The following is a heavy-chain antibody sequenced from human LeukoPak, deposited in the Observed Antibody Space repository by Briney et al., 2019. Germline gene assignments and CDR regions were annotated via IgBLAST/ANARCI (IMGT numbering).Heavy chain of an antibody. CDR2: IYPGDSDT. J-gene: IGHJ3*02. D-gene: IGHD6-6*01. Sequence: GESLKISCKGSGYSFTNYWIGWVRQMPGKGLEWMGIIYPGDSDTRYSPSFQGQVTISADKSINTAYLQWSSLKASDTAMYYCARDTSPRVAARPNDAFDIWGQGTMVTVSS. CDR3: ARDTSPRVAARPNDAFDI. V-gene: IGHV5-51*01. CDR1: GYSFTNYW.